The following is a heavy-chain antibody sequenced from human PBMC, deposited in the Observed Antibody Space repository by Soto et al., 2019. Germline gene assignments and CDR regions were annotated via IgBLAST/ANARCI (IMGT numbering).Heavy chain of an antibody. Sequence: PSETLSLTCAVSGGSISSSNWWSWVRQPPGKGLEWIGEIYHSGSTNYNPSLKSRVTISVDKSKNQFSLKLSSVTAADTAVYYCARRPYYYDSSGYYSLDYWGQGTLVTSPQ. D-gene: IGHD3-22*01. V-gene: IGHV4-4*02. J-gene: IGHJ4*02. CDR1: GGSISSSNW. CDR3: ARRPYYYDSSGYYSLDY. CDR2: IYHSGST.